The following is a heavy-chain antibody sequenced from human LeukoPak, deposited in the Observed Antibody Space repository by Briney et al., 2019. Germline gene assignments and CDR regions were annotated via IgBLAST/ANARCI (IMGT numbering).Heavy chain of an antibody. V-gene: IGHV3-23*01. CDR1: GFTFSSYT. Sequence: PGGSLRLSCAASGFTFSSYTMGWVRQTPGKGLEWVSVINPSGVITYYADSVKGRFTISRDNSENTVYLQMNNLRAEDTAVYYCAKYLTPSQSPFDPWGQGTLVTVSS. CDR3: AKYLTPSQSPFDP. J-gene: IGHJ5*02. CDR2: INPSGVIT.